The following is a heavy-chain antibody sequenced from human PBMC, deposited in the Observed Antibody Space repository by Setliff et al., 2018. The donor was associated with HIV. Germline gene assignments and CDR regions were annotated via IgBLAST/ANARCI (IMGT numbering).Heavy chain of an antibody. CDR1: GFTFGDYT. CDR3: ARGYYYDSSGGALDY. V-gene: IGHV3-23*01. J-gene: IGHJ4*02. CDR2: ISGSGGST. D-gene: IGHD3-22*01. Sequence: GGSLRLSCAASGFTFGDYTMNWVRQAPGKGLEWVSAISGSGGSTYYADSVKGRFTISRDNSKNTLYLQMNSLRAEDTAVYYCARGYYYDSSGGALDYWGQGTLVTVSS.